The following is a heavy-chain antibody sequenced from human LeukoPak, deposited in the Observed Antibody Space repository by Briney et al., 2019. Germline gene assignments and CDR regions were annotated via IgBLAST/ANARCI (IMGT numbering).Heavy chain of an antibody. D-gene: IGHD6-19*01. Sequence: GGSLRLSCAASGFSFSSYAMSWVRQAPGKGLEWVSAISGSGGSTYYADSVKGRFTISRDNSKNTLYLQMNSLRAEDTAVYYCAKDLGSGWYGVNAFDIWGQGTMVTVSS. CDR3: AKDLGSGWYGVNAFDI. V-gene: IGHV3-23*01. CDR2: ISGSGGST. CDR1: GFSFSSYA. J-gene: IGHJ3*02.